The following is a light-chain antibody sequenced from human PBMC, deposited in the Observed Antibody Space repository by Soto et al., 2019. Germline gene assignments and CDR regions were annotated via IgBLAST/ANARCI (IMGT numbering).Light chain of an antibody. CDR1: QSVPHSY. J-gene: IGKJ1*01. CDR2: GAS. Sequence: IVITHSPATLSLSPVLRYTICCRASQSVPHSYLAWYRQKPGQAPRLLIYGASIRATGIPVRFSGSGSGTDFTLTITRLEPEDFAVYYCQRYGASTTFGQGTKVDI. CDR3: QRYGASTT. V-gene: IGKV3-20*01.